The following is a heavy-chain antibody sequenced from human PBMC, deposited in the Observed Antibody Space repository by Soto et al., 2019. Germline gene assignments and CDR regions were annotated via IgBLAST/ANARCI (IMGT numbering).Heavy chain of an antibody. V-gene: IGHV4-30-4*01. Sequence: PSETLSLTCTVSGGSISSGDYYWSWIRQPPGKGLEWIGYIYYSGSTYYNPSLKSRVTISVDTSKNQFSLKLSSVTAADTAVYYCARDGLLVPSTGNYFDPWGQGTLVTVSS. CDR3: ARDGLLVPSTGNYFDP. CDR1: GGSISSGDYY. CDR2: IYYSGST. J-gene: IGHJ5*02. D-gene: IGHD5-12*01.